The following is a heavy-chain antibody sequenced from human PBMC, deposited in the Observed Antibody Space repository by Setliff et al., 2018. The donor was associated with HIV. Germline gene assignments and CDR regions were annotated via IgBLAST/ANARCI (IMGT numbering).Heavy chain of an antibody. CDR1: GFMFGTNW. CDR2: INQDGSDK. J-gene: IGHJ6*02. V-gene: IGHV3-7*01. CDR3: ARSVIGYYYYGMDV. Sequence: GVLRLSCEASGFMFGTNWMSWVRQAPGKGPEWLANINQDGSDKYYMYSVKGRFTISRDDSKNTLYLQMNSLRAEDTAVYYCARSVIGYYYYGMDVWGQGTLVTVSS. D-gene: IGHD3-10*01.